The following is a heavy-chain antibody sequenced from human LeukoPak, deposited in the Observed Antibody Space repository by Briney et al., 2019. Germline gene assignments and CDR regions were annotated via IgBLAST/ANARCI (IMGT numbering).Heavy chain of an antibody. D-gene: IGHD2-2*01. CDR1: GFTLSDHY. J-gene: IGHJ4*02. Sequence: PGGSLRLSCATSGFTLSDHYIDWVRQAPGKGLEWVGRIRNKANSYATEYAASVKGRFTISRDDSQNSLYLQMNSLKTEDTAVYYCARSYCSSTNCYGLDYFDYWGQGTLVTVSS. V-gene: IGHV3-72*01. CDR3: ARSYCSSTNCYGLDYFDY. CDR2: IRNKANSYAT.